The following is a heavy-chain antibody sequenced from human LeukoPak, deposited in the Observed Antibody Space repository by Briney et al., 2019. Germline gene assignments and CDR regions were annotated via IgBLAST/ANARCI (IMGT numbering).Heavy chain of an antibody. J-gene: IGHJ4*02. Sequence: PGGSLRLSCAASGFTFSSYAMSWVRQAPGKGLEWVSAISGSGGSTYYADSVKGRFTISRDNSKDTLYLQMNSLRAEDTAVYYCAKVGGYSYGPNDYWGQGTLVTVSS. CDR1: GFTFSSYA. V-gene: IGHV3-23*01. CDR2: ISGSGGST. CDR3: AKVGGYSYGPNDY. D-gene: IGHD5-18*01.